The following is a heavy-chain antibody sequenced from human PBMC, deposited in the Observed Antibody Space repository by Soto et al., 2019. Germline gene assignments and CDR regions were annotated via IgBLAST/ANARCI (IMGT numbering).Heavy chain of an antibody. CDR1: GFTFSNYP. J-gene: IGHJ4*02. CDR3: ARERRGAPPLIRGVPVWKTLDY. D-gene: IGHD3-10*01. CDR2: ISYDGNIE. Sequence: QVYLVESGGGVVQPGGSLRLSCAASGFTFSNYPMHWVRQAPGKGLEWVAFISYDGNIEYYPDSVKGRFTISRDNSMHTLYLQMSSLQTEDTAVYYCARERRGAPPLIRGVPVWKTLDYWGQGILVTVSS. V-gene: IGHV3-30-3*01.